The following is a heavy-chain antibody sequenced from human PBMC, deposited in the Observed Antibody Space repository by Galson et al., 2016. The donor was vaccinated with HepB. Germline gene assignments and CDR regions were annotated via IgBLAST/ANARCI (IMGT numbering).Heavy chain of an antibody. CDR1: GFSVSSNY. V-gene: IGHV3-53*01. CDR3: ASAPTLGY. CDR2: IYSGGST. J-gene: IGHJ4*02. Sequence: LRLSCAASGFSVSSNYMSWVRQAPGKGLEGVPVIYSGGSTRYADSVKGRFTISRDTSKNTLYLQMNSLRAEDTAVYYCASAPTLGYWGQGTLVTVSS. D-gene: IGHD3-16*01.